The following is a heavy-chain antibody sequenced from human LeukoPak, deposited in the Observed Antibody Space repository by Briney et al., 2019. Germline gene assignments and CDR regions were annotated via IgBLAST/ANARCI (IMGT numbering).Heavy chain of an antibody. CDR3: ASDRSGLSFCF. V-gene: IGHV4-39*01. Sequence: SETLSLTCTVSVGSISSSSYYWGWIRKPPGKGLEWIGSVYYSGSTYYNSSLQSRITISVDTSKNQFSLKLTSVTAADTAVYYCASDRSGLSFCFWGQGTLVTVSS. CDR2: VYYSGST. D-gene: IGHD3-22*01. CDR1: VGSISSSSYY. J-gene: IGHJ4*02.